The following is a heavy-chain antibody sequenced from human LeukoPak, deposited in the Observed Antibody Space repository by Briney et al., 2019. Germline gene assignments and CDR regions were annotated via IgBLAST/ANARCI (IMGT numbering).Heavy chain of an antibody. CDR1: GFTFSSNA. D-gene: IGHD4-17*01. CDR2: ISGSGGST. J-gene: IGHJ4*02. V-gene: IGHV3-23*01. Sequence: GGSLRLSCAASGFTFSSNAMSWVRQAPGKGLEWVSAISGSGGSTYYADSVKGRFTISRGNSKNTLYLQMNSLRAEDTAVYYCAKSALRYGPKRGDYFDYWGQGTLVTVSS. CDR3: AKSALRYGPKRGDYFDY.